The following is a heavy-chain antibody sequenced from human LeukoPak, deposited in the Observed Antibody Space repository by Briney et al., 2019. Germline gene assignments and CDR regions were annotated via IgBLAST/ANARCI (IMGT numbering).Heavy chain of an antibody. CDR3: ARGGLGPQYCSGGSCYVAFDI. CDR2: INPSGGST. CDR1: GYTFTSYY. Sequence: GASVKVSCKASGYTFTSYYMHWVRQAPGQGLEWMGIINPSGGSTSYAQKFQGRVTMTRDTSTSTVYMELSSLRSEDTAVYYCARGGLGPQYCSGGSCYVAFDIWGQGTMVTVSS. J-gene: IGHJ3*02. D-gene: IGHD2-15*01. V-gene: IGHV1-46*01.